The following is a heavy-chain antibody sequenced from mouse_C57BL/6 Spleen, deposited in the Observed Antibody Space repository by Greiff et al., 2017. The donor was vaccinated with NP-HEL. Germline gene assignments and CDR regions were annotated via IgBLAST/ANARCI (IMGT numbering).Heavy chain of an antibody. CDR3: ASSGLLYAMDY. CDR1: GYAFSSYW. D-gene: IGHD2-3*01. V-gene: IGHV1-80*01. Sequence: QVQLQQSGAELVKPGASVKISCKASGYAFSSYWMNWVKQRPGKGLEWIGQIYPGDGDTNYNGKFKGKATLTADKSSSTAYMQLSSLTAEDSAVYFCASSGLLYAMDYWGQGTSVTVSS. CDR2: IYPGDGDT. J-gene: IGHJ4*01.